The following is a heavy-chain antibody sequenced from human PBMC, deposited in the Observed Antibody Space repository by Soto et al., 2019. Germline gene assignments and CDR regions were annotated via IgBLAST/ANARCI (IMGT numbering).Heavy chain of an antibody. CDR1: GYTFTSYY. V-gene: IGHV1-46*03. D-gene: IGHD3-16*02. CDR2: INPSGGST. J-gene: IGHJ4*02. CDR3: ARTAPYDYIWGSYHYFDY. Sequence: AASVKVSCKASGYTFTSYYMHWVRQAPGQGLEWMGIINPSGGSTSYAQKFQGRVTMTRDTSTSTVYMELSSLRSEDTAVYYCARTAPYDYIWGSYHYFDYWGQGTLVTVSS.